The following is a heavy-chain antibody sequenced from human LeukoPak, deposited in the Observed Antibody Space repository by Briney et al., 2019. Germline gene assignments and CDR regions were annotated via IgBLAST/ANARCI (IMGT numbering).Heavy chain of an antibody. V-gene: IGHV4-59*12. D-gene: IGHD6-19*01. CDR1: GGFNTHYY. CDR3: ARARTGYSSGPRWFDP. Sequence: SETLSLTCSVSGGFNTHYYWSWIRQPPGKGLEWIGYIYHSGSTYYNPSLKSRITISVDASRNQFSLKLSSVTAADTAVYYCARARTGYSSGPRWFDPWGRGTLVTVSS. CDR2: IYHSGST. J-gene: IGHJ5*02.